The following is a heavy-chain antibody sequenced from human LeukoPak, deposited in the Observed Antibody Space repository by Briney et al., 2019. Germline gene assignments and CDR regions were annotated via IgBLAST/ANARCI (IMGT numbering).Heavy chain of an antibody. D-gene: IGHD2-21*02. V-gene: IGHV3-74*01. CDR2: INSYGSST. Sequence: GGSLRLSCAASGFTFSSYWMHWVRQAPGKGLVWVSRINSYGSSTSYADSVKGRFTISRDNAKNTLYLQMNSLRAEDTAVYYCASSRWYCGGDCYSSLGYWGQGTLVTVSS. CDR3: ASSRWYCGGDCYSSLGY. CDR1: GFTFSSYW. J-gene: IGHJ4*02.